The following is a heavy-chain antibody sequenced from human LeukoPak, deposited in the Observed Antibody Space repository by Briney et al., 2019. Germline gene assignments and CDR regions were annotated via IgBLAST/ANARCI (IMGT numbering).Heavy chain of an antibody. J-gene: IGHJ3*02. CDR3: ARVGYDAFDI. D-gene: IGHD5-12*01. V-gene: IGHV4-59*01. CDR1: GGSISSYY. Sequence: SETLSPTCTVSGGSISSYYWSWIRQPPGKGLEWIGYIYYSGSTNYNPSLKSRVTISVDTSKNQFSLKLSSVTAADTAVYYCARVGYDAFDIWGQGTMVTVSS. CDR2: IYYSGST.